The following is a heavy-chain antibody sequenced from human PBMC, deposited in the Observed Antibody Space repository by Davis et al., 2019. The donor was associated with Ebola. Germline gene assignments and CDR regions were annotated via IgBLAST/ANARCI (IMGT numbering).Heavy chain of an antibody. Sequence: GESLKISCAASGFTFSSYAMHWVRQAPDNGLEWVAVISYDGSNKYYADSVKGRFTISRDNSKNTLYLQMNSLRAEDTAVYYCARAGGSTTLTAPSMDVWGQGTTVTVSS. D-gene: IGHD2-21*02. V-gene: IGHV3-30-3*01. J-gene: IGHJ6*02. CDR2: ISYDGSNK. CDR3: ARAGGSTTLTAPSMDV. CDR1: GFTFSSYA.